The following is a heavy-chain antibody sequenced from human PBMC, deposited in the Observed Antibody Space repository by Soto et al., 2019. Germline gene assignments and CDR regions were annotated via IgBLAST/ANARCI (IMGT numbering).Heavy chain of an antibody. CDR1: GDSISSFY. CDR2: IYYSGST. J-gene: IGHJ4*02. CDR3: ARLRRTTAITVSYYFDY. V-gene: IGHV4-59*01. D-gene: IGHD4-4*01. Sequence: SETLSLTCTVSGDSISSFYWSWVRQPPGKGLEWIGYIYYSGSTSYNPSLESRVTISVDTSENQFSLKLSSVTAADTAVYYCARLRRTTAITVSYYFDYWGQGTLVTVSS.